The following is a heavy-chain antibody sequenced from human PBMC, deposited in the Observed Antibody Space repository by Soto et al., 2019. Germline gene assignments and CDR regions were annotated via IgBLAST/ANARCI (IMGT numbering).Heavy chain of an antibody. CDR2: FSGSAGIT. V-gene: IGHV3-23*01. CDR3: AKASCSSTSCYVDY. J-gene: IGHJ4*02. Sequence: GGSLRLSCAASGFTFSSYAMNWVRQAPGKGLEWVSVFSGSAGITYYADSVKGRFTISRDNSKNTLYLQMNSLRAEDTAVYYCAKASCSSTSCYVDYWGQGTLVTVSS. CDR1: GFTFSSYA. D-gene: IGHD2-2*01.